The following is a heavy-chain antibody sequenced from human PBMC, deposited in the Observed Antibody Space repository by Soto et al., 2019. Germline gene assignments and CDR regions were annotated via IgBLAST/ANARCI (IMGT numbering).Heavy chain of an antibody. Sequence: PGGSLRLSCAASGFTFSSYDMHWVRQAPGKGLEWVAVIWYDGSNKYYADSVKGRFTISRDNSKNTLYLQMNSLRAEDTAVYYCARDKAVRYYYYGMDAWGKGTTVTVSS. CDR1: GFTFSSYD. V-gene: IGHV3-33*01. J-gene: IGHJ6*04. CDR3: ARDKAVRYYYYGMDA. CDR2: IWYDGSNK. D-gene: IGHD4-4*01.